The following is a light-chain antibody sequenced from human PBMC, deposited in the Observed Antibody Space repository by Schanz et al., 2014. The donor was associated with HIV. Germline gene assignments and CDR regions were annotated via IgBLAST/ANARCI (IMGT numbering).Light chain of an antibody. J-gene: IGLJ2*01. CDR1: SSDGGSYNL. V-gene: IGLV2-14*02. Sequence: QSALTQPASVSGSPGQSITISCTGTSSDGGSYNLLSWYQHHPGKAPKLMIYEVSKRPSGVSNRFSGSKSGNTASLAIFGLQAEDEADYYCSSHSSTTPYVIFGGGTKLTVL. CDR3: SSHSSTTPYVI. CDR2: EVS.